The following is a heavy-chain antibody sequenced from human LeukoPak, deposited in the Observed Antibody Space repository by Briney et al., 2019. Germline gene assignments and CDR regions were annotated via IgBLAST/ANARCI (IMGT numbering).Heavy chain of an antibody. V-gene: IGHV3-21*01. J-gene: IGHJ4*02. Sequence: GGSLRLSCAASGFTFSSYSMNWVRQAPGKGLEWVSSISSSSSYIYYADSVKGRFTISRDNAKNSLYLQMNSLRAEDTAVYYCASGPYDFWSLPPFLYYFDYWGQGTLVTVSS. CDR3: ASGPYDFWSLPPFLYYFDY. CDR1: GFTFSSYS. CDR2: ISSSSSYI. D-gene: IGHD3-3*01.